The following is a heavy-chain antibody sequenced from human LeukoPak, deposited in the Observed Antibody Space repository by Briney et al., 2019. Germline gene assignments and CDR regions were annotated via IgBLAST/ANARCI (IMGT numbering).Heavy chain of an antibody. CDR1: GGSISSYY. D-gene: IGHD1-1*01. J-gene: IGHJ4*02. CDR2: IYYRGST. Sequence: PSETLSLTCTVSGGSISSYYWSWIRQPPGKGLEWIAYIYYRGSTNYNPSLKSRVTISVDTSKNQFSLKLSSVTAADTAVYYCARRTIGTGPFDYWGQGTLVTVSS. V-gene: IGHV4-59*08. CDR3: ARRTIGTGPFDY.